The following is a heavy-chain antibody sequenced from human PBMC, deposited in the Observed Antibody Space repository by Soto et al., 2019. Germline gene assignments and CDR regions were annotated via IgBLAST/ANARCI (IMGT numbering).Heavy chain of an antibody. D-gene: IGHD2-15*01. V-gene: IGHV1-69*13. J-gene: IGHJ3*02. CDR1: GGTFSSYA. Sequence: SVKVSCKASGGTFSSYAISWVRQAPGQGLEWMGGIIPIFGTANYAQKFQGRVTITADESTSTAYMELSSLRSEDTAVYYCARDPNNCSGGSCYLGAFDIWGQGTMVTVSS. CDR2: IIPIFGTA. CDR3: ARDPNNCSGGSCYLGAFDI.